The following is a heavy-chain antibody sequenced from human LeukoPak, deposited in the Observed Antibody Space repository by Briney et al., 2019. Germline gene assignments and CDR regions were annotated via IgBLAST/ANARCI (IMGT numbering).Heavy chain of an antibody. V-gene: IGHV1-69*06. CDR2: IIPIFGTA. D-gene: IGHD4-17*01. J-gene: IGHJ4*02. CDR1: GGTFSSYA. Sequence: SVKVSCKASGGTFSSYAISWVRQAPGQGLEWMGGIIPIFGTANYAQKFQGRVTITADKSTSTAYMELRSLRSDDTAVYYCARVTSYGDNFDYWGQGTLVTVSS. CDR3: ARVTSYGDNFDY.